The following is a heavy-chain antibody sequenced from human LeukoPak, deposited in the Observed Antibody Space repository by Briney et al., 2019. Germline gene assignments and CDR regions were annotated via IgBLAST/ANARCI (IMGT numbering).Heavy chain of an antibody. Sequence: ASVKVSCKASGGTFSSYAISWVRQAPGQGLEWMGGIIPIFGTANYAQKFQGRVTITADESTSTAYMELSSLRSEDTAVYYCARVPGDLTSDKHFDYWGQGTLVTVSS. CDR1: GGTFSSYA. D-gene: IGHD3-16*01. V-gene: IGHV1-69*13. CDR3: ARVPGDLTSDKHFDY. CDR2: IIPIFGTA. J-gene: IGHJ4*02.